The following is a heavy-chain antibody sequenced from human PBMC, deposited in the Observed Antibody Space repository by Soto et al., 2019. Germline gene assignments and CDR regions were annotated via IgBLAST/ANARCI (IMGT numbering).Heavy chain of an antibody. D-gene: IGHD2-8*01. Sequence: QLQLQESGPGLVKPSETLSLTCTVSGGSISSSSYYWGWIRQPPGKGLEWIGSIYYSGSTYYNPSLKSRVTISVDTSKNQFSRKLSSVTAADTAVYYCASSDCTNGVCLDAFDIWGQGTMVTVSS. CDR3: ASSDCTNGVCLDAFDI. CDR2: IYYSGST. J-gene: IGHJ3*02. CDR1: GGSISSSSYY. V-gene: IGHV4-39*01.